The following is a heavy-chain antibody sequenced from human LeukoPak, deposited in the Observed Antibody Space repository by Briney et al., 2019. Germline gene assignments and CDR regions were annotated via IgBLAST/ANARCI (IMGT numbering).Heavy chain of an antibody. Sequence: ASVKVSCKASGYTFTGYYMHWVRQAPGQGLEWMGWINPKSGGTNYAQKFQGRVTMTRDTSISTAYMELSRLRSDDTAVYYCARGSDYCSGGSCYSSHNDYWGQGTLVTVSS. CDR1: GYTFTGYY. CDR3: ARGSDYCSGGSCYSSHNDY. CDR2: INPKSGGT. D-gene: IGHD2-15*01. V-gene: IGHV1-2*02. J-gene: IGHJ4*02.